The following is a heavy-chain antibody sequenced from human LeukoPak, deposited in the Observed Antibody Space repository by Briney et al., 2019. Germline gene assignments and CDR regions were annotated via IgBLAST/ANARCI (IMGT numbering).Heavy chain of an antibody. D-gene: IGHD6-13*01. CDR2: IYYSGST. V-gene: IGHV4-59*11. CDR3: ARSAAGIDY. J-gene: IGHJ4*02. CDR1: GGSISSHY. Sequence: PSETLSLTCTVSGGSISSHYWSWIRQPPGKGLEWIGYIYYSGSTNYTPSLKSRVTISVDTSKNQFSLKLSSVTAADTAVYYCARSAAGIDYWGQGTLVTVSS.